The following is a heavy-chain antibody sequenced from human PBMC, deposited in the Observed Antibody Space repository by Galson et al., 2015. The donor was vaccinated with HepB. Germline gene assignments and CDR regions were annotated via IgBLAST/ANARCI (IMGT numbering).Heavy chain of an antibody. CDR1: GYTFTNYG. V-gene: IGHV1-18*04. Sequence: SVKVSCKASGYTFTNYGISWVRQAPGQGLGWMGWISAYNGNTNYAQKFQGRVTMTTDTSTSTAYMELRSLRSDDTAAYYCARSRGAGEYMEVWGQGTTVTVSS. CDR2: ISAYNGNT. CDR3: ARSRGAGEYMEV. D-gene: IGHD3-10*01. J-gene: IGHJ6*02.